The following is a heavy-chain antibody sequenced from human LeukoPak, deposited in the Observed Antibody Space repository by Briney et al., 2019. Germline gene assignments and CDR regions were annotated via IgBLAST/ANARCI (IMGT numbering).Heavy chain of an antibody. CDR2: MSPNSGKT. CDR3: ARYYGDYGTLFDY. V-gene: IGHV1-8*01. D-gene: IGHD4-17*01. J-gene: IGHJ4*02. Sequence: ASLKVSCKASGYTFTSYDINWVRQATGQGLEWMGWMSPNSGKTGYAQKFQGRVTMTRSTSISTAYMELSSLRSEDTAVYYCARYYGDYGTLFDYWGQGTLVTVSS. CDR1: GYTFTSYD.